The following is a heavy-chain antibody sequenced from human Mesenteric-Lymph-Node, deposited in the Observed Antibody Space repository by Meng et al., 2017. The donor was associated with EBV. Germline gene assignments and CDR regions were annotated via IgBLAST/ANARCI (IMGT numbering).Heavy chain of an antibody. CDR2: IYSGGNT. J-gene: IGHJ4*02. D-gene: IGHD5-24*01. Sequence: QAQLQVQLVRPVEPLQTPALTVEVSCGSTSNDYHDCNDHCVSRIPEPAVKGLEWIGSIYSGGNTDYNPSVKSRVSISVDTSKTHFSLKLSSVTAADTDVYYCARVRDGYNQWFFDYWGQGTLVTVSS. CDR1: CGSTSNDYHD. CDR3: ARVRDGYNQWFFDY. V-gene: IGHV4-30-4*01.